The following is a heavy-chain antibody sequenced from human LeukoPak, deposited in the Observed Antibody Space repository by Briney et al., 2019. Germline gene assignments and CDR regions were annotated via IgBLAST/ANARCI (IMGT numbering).Heavy chain of an antibody. J-gene: IGHJ4*02. CDR3: ARVPTASLDY. CDR1: GFTFSSHG. D-gene: IGHD4-11*01. CDR2: IWYDGSKK. V-gene: IGHV3-33*01. Sequence: GGSLRLSCAASGFTFSSHGTHWVRQAPGKGLEWVAVIWYDGSKKQYADSVKGRFTVSRDNSKNTLYLQMNSLRAEDTAVYYCARVPTASLDYWGQGTLVTVSS.